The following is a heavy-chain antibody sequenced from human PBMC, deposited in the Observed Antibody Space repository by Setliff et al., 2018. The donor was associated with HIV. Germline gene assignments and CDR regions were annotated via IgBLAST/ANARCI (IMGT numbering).Heavy chain of an antibody. D-gene: IGHD2-21*01. CDR3: AKDRLFPRL. V-gene: IGHV3-74*01. Sequence: LRLSCAASGFTVSGSYMSWVRQAPGKGLVWVSRITNDGTTTTYADSVKGRFTISRDNSKNTVYLQMVSLRAEDTALYFCAKDRLFPRLWGQGTQVTVSS. CDR1: GFTVSGSY. J-gene: IGHJ4*02. CDR2: ITNDGTTT.